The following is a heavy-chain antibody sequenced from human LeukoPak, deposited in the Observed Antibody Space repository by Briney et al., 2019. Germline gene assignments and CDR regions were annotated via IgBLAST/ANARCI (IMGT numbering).Heavy chain of an antibody. CDR3: ARAPDTYYDCVWGSYEGGYYFDY. V-gene: IGHV3-48*03. D-gene: IGHD3-16*01. CDR1: GFTFSSYE. J-gene: IGHJ4*02. Sequence: GGSLRLSCAASGFTFSSYEMNWVRQAPGKGLEWVSYISSSGSTIYYADSVKGRFTISRDNAKNSLYLQMNSLRAEDTAVYYCARAPDTYYDCVWGSYEGGYYFDYWGQGTLVTVSS. CDR2: ISSSGSTI.